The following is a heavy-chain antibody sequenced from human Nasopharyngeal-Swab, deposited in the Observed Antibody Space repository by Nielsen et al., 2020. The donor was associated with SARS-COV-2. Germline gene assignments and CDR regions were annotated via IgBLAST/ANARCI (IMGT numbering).Heavy chain of an antibody. CDR3: ASSSWRRGAFDI. V-gene: IGHV3-13*01. D-gene: IGHD6-13*01. CDR2: IGTAGDT. J-gene: IGHJ3*02. CDR1: GFTFSSYD. Sequence: GESLKISCAASGFTFSSYDMHWVRQATGKGLEWVSAIGTAGDTYYPGSVKGRFTISRENAKNSLYLQMNSVRAGDTAVYYCASSSWRRGAFDIWGQGTMVTVSS.